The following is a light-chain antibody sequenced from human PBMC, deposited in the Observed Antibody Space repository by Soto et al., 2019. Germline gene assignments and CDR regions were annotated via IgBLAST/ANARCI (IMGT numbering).Light chain of an antibody. CDR3: QQYNKWPLIT. V-gene: IGKV3-15*01. CDR2: DAS. J-gene: IGKJ5*01. CDR1: QSIGSY. Sequence: ENGLPQSPATRSLSPGERATLSCRASQSIGSYLAWYQQKPGQAPRLLIFDASTRATGIPARFSGSGSGTEFTLTISGLQSEDFAIYYCQQYNKWPLITFGQGTRLEI.